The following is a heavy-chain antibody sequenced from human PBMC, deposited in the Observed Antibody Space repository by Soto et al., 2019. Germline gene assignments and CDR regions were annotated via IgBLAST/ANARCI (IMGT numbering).Heavy chain of an antibody. Sequence: EVQLVESGGGLVQPGGSLRLSCAASGFTFRTHWMHWVRQTPGKGPVWVSRIDGDGTSTEYADSVKGRFTIARDNAKNRVFLKMSGLRDEDRAVYYCAREVIAVVGAIRWFAPWGQGTLVTVPS. CDR3: AREVIAVVGAIRWFAP. V-gene: IGHV3-74*03. CDR2: IDGDGTST. J-gene: IGHJ5*02. D-gene: IGHD6-19*01. CDR1: GFTFRTHW.